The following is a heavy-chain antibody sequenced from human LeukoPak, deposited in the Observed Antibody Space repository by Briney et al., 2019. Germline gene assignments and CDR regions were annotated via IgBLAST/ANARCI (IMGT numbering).Heavy chain of an antibody. J-gene: IGHJ4*02. Sequence: GGSLRLSCAASGFTFSNYALHWVRQAPGKGLEWVAVISYDGSNKFYADSVRGRFTISRDNAKNSLYLQMNSLRDEDTAVYYCARDYVQDYWGQGTLVTVSS. CDR1: GFTFSNYA. V-gene: IGHV3-30*04. CDR2: ISYDGSNK. CDR3: ARDYVQDY. D-gene: IGHD3-16*01.